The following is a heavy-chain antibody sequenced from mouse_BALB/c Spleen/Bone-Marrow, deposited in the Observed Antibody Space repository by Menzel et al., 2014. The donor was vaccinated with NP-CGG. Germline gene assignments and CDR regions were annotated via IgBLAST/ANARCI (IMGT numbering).Heavy chain of an antibody. D-gene: IGHD1-1*01. CDR1: GFSLTSYG. CDR2: IWTGGTT. CDR3: ARDYGSRHYFDY. J-gene: IGHJ2*01. Sequence: VQLQQSGPGLVAPSQSLSITCTVSGFSLTSYGVHWVRQPPGKGLEWLGVIWTGGTTNYDSALMPRLSISKDNSESQVFLKMKSLQTDDTAIYYCARDYGSRHYFDYWGQGTTLTVSS. V-gene: IGHV2-9*02.